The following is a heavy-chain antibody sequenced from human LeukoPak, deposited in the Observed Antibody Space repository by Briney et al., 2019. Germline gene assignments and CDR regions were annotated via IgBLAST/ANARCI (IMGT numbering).Heavy chain of an antibody. CDR1: GFTLNNAW. V-gene: IGHV3-15*01. D-gene: IGHD5-18*01. Sequence: GGSLRLSCAGSGFTLNNAWMSWVRQAPGKGLEWVGRIKSEPDGGTTDYAAPVKGKFTISRDDSKNTLYLQMNSLRAEDTALYYCTTDDRGYSYAPRYWGQGTLVTVSS. J-gene: IGHJ4*02. CDR2: IKSEPDGGTT. CDR3: TTDDRGYSYAPRY.